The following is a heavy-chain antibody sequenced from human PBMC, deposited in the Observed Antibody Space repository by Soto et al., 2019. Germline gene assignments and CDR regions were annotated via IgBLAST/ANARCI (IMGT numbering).Heavy chain of an antibody. Sequence: SETLSLTCTVSGGSISSYYWSWIRQPPGKGLEWIGYIYYSGSTNYNPSLKSRVTISVDTSKNQFSLKLSSVTAADTAVYYCAGHYYDFWSGYYTGTSALGDYYYYYMDVWGKGTTVTVS. V-gene: IGHV4-59*08. J-gene: IGHJ6*03. CDR3: AGHYYDFWSGYYTGTSALGDYYYYYMDV. CDR2: IYYSGST. D-gene: IGHD3-3*01. CDR1: GGSISSYY.